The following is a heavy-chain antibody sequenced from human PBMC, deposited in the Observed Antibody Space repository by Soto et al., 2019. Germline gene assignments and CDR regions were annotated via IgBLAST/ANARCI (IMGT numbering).Heavy chain of an antibody. CDR3: ARTYCSGGDCYPGSNWFDP. J-gene: IGHJ5*02. V-gene: IGHV4-59*01. CDR1: GVYISNYY. D-gene: IGHD2-15*01. CDR2: AYHSGST. Sequence: SETLSLTCTVSGVYISNYYWAWIRQPPGKGLEWIGHAYHSGSTSYSPSLKSRVTMSVDPSNNQLSMRLNSVTAADTPVYYCARTYCSGGDCYPGSNWFDPWGRGTLVTVSS.